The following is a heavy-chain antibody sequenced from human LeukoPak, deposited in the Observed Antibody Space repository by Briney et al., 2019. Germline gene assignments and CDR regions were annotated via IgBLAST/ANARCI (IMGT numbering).Heavy chain of an antibody. CDR1: GYTFTIYY. V-gene: IGHV1-46*01. D-gene: IGHD6-13*01. CDR2: ITPSGGST. Sequence: ASVKVSCKASGYTFTIYYMHWVRQAPGQGLEWMGIITPSGGSTSYAQMFQGRVTLTRDTSTSTVYMDLSSLRSEDTAVYYCARGGYSDHWGQGTLVTVSS. CDR3: ARGGYSDH. J-gene: IGHJ4*02.